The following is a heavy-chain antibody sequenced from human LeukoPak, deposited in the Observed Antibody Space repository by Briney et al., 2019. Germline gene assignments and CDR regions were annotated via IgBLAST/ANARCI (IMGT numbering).Heavy chain of an antibody. CDR2: IYYSGST. Sequence: SETLSLTCTVSGGSVSSGSYYWSWIRQPPGKGLEWLGYIYYSGSTNYNPSLKSRVTISVDTSKNQFSLKLSSVTAADTAVYYCARDFGGILTGYWFDPWGQGTLVTVSS. J-gene: IGHJ5*02. CDR3: ARDFGGILTGYWFDP. D-gene: IGHD3-9*01. CDR1: GGSVSSGSYY. V-gene: IGHV4-61*01.